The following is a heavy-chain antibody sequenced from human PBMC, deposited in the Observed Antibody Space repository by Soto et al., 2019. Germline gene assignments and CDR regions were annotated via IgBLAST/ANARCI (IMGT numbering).Heavy chain of an antibody. CDR3: VRERGLSSFSGMDV. J-gene: IGHJ6*02. CDR2: ITSSSGHI. CDR1: GFTLTTYT. D-gene: IGHD3-10*01. V-gene: IGHV3-21*02. Sequence: EVQLVESGGGLVKPGGSLRLSCEASGFTLTTYTMNWVRQASGKGLEWVSSITSSSGHIYYADSVKGRFTISRDNARNSLYLQMNSLRAEDTAVYYCVRERGLSSFSGMDVWGQGTTVTVSS.